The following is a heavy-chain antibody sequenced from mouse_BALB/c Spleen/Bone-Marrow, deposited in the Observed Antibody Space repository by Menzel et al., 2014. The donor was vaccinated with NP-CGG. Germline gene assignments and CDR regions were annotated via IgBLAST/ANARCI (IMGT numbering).Heavy chain of an antibody. J-gene: IGHJ3*01. CDR3: AGSELTGTTY. V-gene: IGHV1S81*02. CDR2: INPSNGRT. CDR1: GYTFTSYW. D-gene: IGHD4-1*01. Sequence: QVQLKESGAELVKPGASVKLSCKASGYTFTSYWMHWVKQRPGQGLEWIGEINPSNGRTNYNEKFKSKATLTVDKSSSTAYVQLSSLTSEDSAVHFCAGSELTGTTYWGQGTLVTVSP.